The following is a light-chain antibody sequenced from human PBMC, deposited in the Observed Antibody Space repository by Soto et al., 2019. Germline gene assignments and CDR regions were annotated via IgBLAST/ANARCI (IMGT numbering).Light chain of an antibody. Sequence: DIQMTQSPSSVSASVGDRVTITCRASQDISSWFPWYQQKPGKAPNIMIYAASSLQGGVPSRFSGSGSGTEFTLTISSLQPEDFAPYYCQQASSFPPTFGQGTRLDIK. CDR3: QQASSFPPT. CDR2: AAS. J-gene: IGKJ5*01. V-gene: IGKV1-12*01. CDR1: QDISSW.